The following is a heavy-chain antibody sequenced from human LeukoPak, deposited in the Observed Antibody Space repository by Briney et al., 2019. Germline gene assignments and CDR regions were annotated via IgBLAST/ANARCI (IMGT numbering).Heavy chain of an antibody. CDR2: MNPNSGNT. CDR1: GYTFTSYD. D-gene: IGHD6-6*01. J-gene: IGHJ6*03. V-gene: IGHV1-8*02. CDR3: AREYSSSSIPNYYYYYYMDV. Sequence: ASVKVSCKASGYTFTSYDINWVRQATGQGLEWMGWMNPNSGNTGYAQKFQGRVTMTRDMSTSTVYMELSSLRSEDTAVYYCAREYSSSSIPNYYYYYYMDVWGKGTTVTVSS.